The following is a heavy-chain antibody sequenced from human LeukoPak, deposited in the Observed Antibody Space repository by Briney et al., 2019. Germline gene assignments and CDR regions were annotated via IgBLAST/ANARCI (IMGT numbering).Heavy chain of an antibody. CDR3: ARDPGYSYGIPFDY. J-gene: IGHJ4*02. CDR2: IWYDGSNK. V-gene: IGHV3-33*01. D-gene: IGHD5-18*01. CDR1: GXTFSSYG. Sequence: GGSLRLSCAASGXTFSSYGMHWVRQAPGKGLEWVAVIWYDGSNKYYADSVKGRFTISRDNSKNTLYLQMNSLRAEDTAVYYCARDPGYSYGIPFDYWGQGTLVTVSS.